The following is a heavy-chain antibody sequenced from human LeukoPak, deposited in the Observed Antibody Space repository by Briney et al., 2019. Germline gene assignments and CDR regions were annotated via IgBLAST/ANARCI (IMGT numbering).Heavy chain of an antibody. J-gene: IGHJ6*02. CDR2: IIPILGIA. CDR3: ARDPSGYGGNLYYYGMDV. Sequence: ASVKVSCKASGGTFSSYAISWVRQALGQGLEWMGRIIPILGIANYAQKFQGRVTITADKSTSTAYMELSSLRSEDTAVYYCARDPSGYGGNLYYYGMDVWGQGTTVTVSS. V-gene: IGHV1-69*04. D-gene: IGHD4-23*01. CDR1: GGTFSSYA.